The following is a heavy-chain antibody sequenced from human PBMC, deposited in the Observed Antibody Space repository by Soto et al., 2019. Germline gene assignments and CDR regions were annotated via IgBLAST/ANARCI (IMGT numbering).Heavy chain of an antibody. CDR1: GFAFGSHG. CDR2: ISHDGQNQ. V-gene: IGHV3-30*03. J-gene: IGHJ6*02. D-gene: IGHD2-2*01. Sequence: QVQLVESGGGVVPRGRSLKLSCIASGFAFGSHGMHWVRQVSGKGLEWVAVISHDGQNQYYRESVKGRLTISRDNSKNSLFLEVHSLRVEDTAVYYCARERADIVVAPVATSGMDVWGQGTAVTVSS. CDR3: ARERADIVVAPVATSGMDV.